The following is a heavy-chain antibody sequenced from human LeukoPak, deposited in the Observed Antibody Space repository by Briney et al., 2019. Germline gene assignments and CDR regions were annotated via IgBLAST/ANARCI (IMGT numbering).Heavy chain of an antibody. Sequence: GRSLRLSCAASGFTFSSYAMSWVRQAPGKGLEWVAFIHLDGSSEYSADSVKGRFTISRDNSKNTMLLQMNSLRVEDTAVYYCAKSLWGGSGRYFYYLDVWGKGTTVTVSS. D-gene: IGHD3-3*01. CDR2: IHLDGSSE. CDR3: AKSLWGGSGRYFYYLDV. CDR1: GFTFSSYA. V-gene: IGHV3-30*02. J-gene: IGHJ6*03.